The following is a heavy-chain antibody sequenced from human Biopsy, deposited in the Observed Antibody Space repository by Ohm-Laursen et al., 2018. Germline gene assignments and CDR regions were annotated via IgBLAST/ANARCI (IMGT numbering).Heavy chain of an antibody. CDR1: GDSISRSDYY. V-gene: IGHV4-31*02. Sequence: TLSLTCTVAGDSISRSDYYWTWIRQHPGKGLEWIGCIYYSGETYYKPSLKSRVSMSVDTSKNQSSLKLTSVTAADTAVYYCATDRGGYKYFYGMDVWGQGTTVTVSS. CDR2: IYYSGET. J-gene: IGHJ6*02. D-gene: IGHD3-22*01. CDR3: ATDRGGYKYFYGMDV.